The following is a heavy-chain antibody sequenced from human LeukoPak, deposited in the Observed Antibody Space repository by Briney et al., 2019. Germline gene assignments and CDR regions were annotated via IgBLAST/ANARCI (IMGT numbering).Heavy chain of an antibody. CDR3: ARGPLSVTIFGVVSWFDP. V-gene: IGHV1-8*02. CDR2: MNPNNGNT. CDR1: GYTFTSYD. J-gene: IGHJ5*02. Sequence: ASVKVSCKASGYTFTSYDINWVRQATGQGLEWMGSMNPNNGNTDYAQKFQGRVTMTRDMSTSTVYMELSSLRSEDTAVYYCARGPLSVTIFGVVSWFDPWGQGTLVTVSS. D-gene: IGHD3-3*01.